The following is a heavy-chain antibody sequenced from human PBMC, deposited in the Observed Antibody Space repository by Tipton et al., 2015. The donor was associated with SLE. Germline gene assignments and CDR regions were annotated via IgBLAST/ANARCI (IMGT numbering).Heavy chain of an antibody. D-gene: IGHD1-14*01. V-gene: IGHV4-39*07. CDR3: ARHGISTPIGGGLDP. Sequence: TLSLTCTVSGDSISRNTYYWGWVRQAPGKGLEWIGSVSDSGSSYYNPALKTRVTISIDTSRNQFSLKVSSVTAADTAIFYCARHGISTPIGGGLDPWGQGTLVTVSS. J-gene: IGHJ5*02. CDR1: GDSISRNTYY. CDR2: VSDSGSS.